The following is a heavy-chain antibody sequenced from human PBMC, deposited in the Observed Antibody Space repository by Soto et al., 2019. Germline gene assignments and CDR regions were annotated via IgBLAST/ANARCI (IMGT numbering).Heavy chain of an antibody. D-gene: IGHD3-10*01. CDR3: ARDSCGEHNWFDP. Sequence: QLQLQESGPGLVKPSETLSLTCTVSGDSISSSSYYWGWIRQPPGKGLEWIGSIYFGGSTYYKPSLKSRVTISVDTAKNQFSRKLSSVTAAVTAVDYFARDSCGEHNWFDPWGQGTLVTVSS. J-gene: IGHJ5*02. CDR2: IYFGGST. CDR1: GDSISSSSYY. V-gene: IGHV4-39*02.